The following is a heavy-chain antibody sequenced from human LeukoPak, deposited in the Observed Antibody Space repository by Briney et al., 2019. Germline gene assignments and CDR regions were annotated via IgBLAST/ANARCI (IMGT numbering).Heavy chain of an antibody. V-gene: IGHV3-23*01. Sequence: PGGSLRLSCAASGFTFSSYAMSWVRQAPGKGLEWVSAISGSGGSTYYADSEKGRFTISRDNSKNTLYLQMNSLRAEDTAVYYCAITMVRGVRGMDVWGKGTTVTVSS. J-gene: IGHJ6*04. CDR2: ISGSGGST. D-gene: IGHD3-10*01. CDR1: GFTFSSYA. CDR3: AITMVRGVRGMDV.